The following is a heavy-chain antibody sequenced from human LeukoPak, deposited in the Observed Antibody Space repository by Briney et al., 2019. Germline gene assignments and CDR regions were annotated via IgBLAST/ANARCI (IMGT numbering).Heavy chain of an antibody. CDR3: ANTPSRKSSGNYGSVY. Sequence: GGSLRLSCAASGFTFSSYEMNWVRQGPGKGLEWVSYINSSESTTYYADSVKGRFTISRDNAKNSLYLQMNSLRAEDTAVYYCANTPSRKSSGNYGSVYWGQGTLVTVSS. CDR1: GFTFSSYE. D-gene: IGHD3-10*01. V-gene: IGHV3-48*03. J-gene: IGHJ4*02. CDR2: INSSESTT.